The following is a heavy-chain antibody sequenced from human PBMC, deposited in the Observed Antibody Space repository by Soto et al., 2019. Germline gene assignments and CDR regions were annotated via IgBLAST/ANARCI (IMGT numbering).Heavy chain of an antibody. J-gene: IGHJ4*02. CDR1: GFTFSSYG. CDR2: ISYDGSNK. D-gene: IGHD4-17*01. CDR3: AKDPLFATVTTRYFDY. V-gene: IGHV3-30*18. Sequence: GGSLRLSCAASGFTFSSYGMLWVRQAPGKGLEWVAVISYDGSNKYYADSVKGRFTISRDNSKNTLYLQMNSLRAEDTAVYYCAKDPLFATVTTRYFDYWGQGTLVTVSS.